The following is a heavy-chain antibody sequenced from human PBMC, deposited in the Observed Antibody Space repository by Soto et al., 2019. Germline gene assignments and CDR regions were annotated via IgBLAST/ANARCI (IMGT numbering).Heavy chain of an antibody. D-gene: IGHD2-21*02. CDR2: INPSGGST. Sequence: AALVKGACQASGYRYTSYYMHWVRQAKGHGPEWMGIINPSGGSTSYAQKFQGRVTMTRDTSTSTVYMELSSLRSEDTAVYYCARDTKPVVTRDGDYYGMDVWGQGTTVTVSS. CDR1: GYRYTSYY. J-gene: IGHJ6*02. CDR3: ARDTKPVVTRDGDYYGMDV. V-gene: IGHV1-46*01.